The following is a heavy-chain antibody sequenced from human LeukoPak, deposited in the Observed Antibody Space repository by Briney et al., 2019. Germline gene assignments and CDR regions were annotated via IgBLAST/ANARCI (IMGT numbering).Heavy chain of an antibody. CDR1: GFTFSNAW. Sequence: GGSLRLSCAASGFTFSNAWMNWVRQAPGKGLEWIGRVTSKTDGGTQLYPAPVKGRFTISRDDSKNTLYLQMNSLQTEDTAVYYCTTGNWGSFSYWGQGTLVTVSS. CDR2: VTSKTDGGTQ. CDR3: TTGNWGSFSY. V-gene: IGHV3-15*01. J-gene: IGHJ4*02. D-gene: IGHD7-27*01.